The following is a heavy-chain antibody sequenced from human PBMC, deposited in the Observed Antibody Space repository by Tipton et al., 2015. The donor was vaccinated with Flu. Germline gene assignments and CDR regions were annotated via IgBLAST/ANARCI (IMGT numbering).Heavy chain of an antibody. CDR1: GDSIRSDYY. Sequence: TLSLTCTISGDSIRSDYYWGWIRQPPGKGLEWIGHIFHTGSTYHKPSLKSRVTISINTSKNQFSLKVFSVTAADTAVYYCARRDYSHYVSDPKNWFDSWGQGTLVTVSS. CDR2: IFHTGST. CDR3: ARRDYSHYVSDPKNWFDS. J-gene: IGHJ5*01. V-gene: IGHV4-38-2*02. D-gene: IGHD4-11*01.